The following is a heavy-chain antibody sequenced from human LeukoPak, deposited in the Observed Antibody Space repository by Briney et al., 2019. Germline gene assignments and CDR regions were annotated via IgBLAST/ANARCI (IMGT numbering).Heavy chain of an antibody. D-gene: IGHD6-19*01. V-gene: IGHV3-30*02. CDR3: AKDPVAGLNFDY. CDR2: IQPDGNDK. Sequence: GGSLRLSCAASGFTFNNYGMHWVRQAPGKGLEWVTLIQPDGNDKYYADSVKGRFTVSRDNSKNTLYLQLNSLRAEDTAVYYCAKDPVAGLNFDYWGQGTLVTVSS. CDR1: GFTFNNYG. J-gene: IGHJ4*02.